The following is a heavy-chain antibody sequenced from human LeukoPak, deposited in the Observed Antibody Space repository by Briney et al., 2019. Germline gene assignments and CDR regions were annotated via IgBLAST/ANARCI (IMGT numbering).Heavy chain of an antibody. Sequence: SVKVSCKASGGTFSSYAISWVRQAPGQGLEWMGGIIPIFGTANYAQKFQGRVTITADESTSTAYMELSSLRSEDTAVYYCARDAHITIFGVVSYYFDYWGQGTLVTVSS. D-gene: IGHD3-3*01. CDR2: IIPIFGTA. J-gene: IGHJ4*02. CDR1: GGTFSSYA. V-gene: IGHV1-69*01. CDR3: ARDAHITIFGVVSYYFDY.